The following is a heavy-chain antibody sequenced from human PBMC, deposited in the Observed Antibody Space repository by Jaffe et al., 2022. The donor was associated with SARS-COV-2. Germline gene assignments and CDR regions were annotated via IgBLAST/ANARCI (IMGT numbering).Heavy chain of an antibody. V-gene: IGHV3-48*03. CDR3: ARGGYYDSSGYSSSAEYFQD. J-gene: IGHJ1*01. CDR1: GFTFSSSN. Sequence: EVQLVESGGGLVQPGGSLRLSCAASGFTFSSSNMNWVRQAPGKGLEWVSYISSGGTIIYHADSVRGRFTISRDNANNSLFLQMDSLRDEDTAVYYCARGGYYDSSGYSSSAEYFQDWGQGTLVTVSS. CDR2: ISSGGTII. D-gene: IGHD3-22*01.